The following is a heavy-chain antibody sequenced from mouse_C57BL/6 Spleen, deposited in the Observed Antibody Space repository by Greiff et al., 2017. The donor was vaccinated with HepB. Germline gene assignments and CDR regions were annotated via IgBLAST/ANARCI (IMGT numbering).Heavy chain of an antibody. J-gene: IGHJ4*01. CDR3: ARKSPTWVDYAMDY. D-gene: IGHD2-10*01. CDR1: GFSLTSYA. V-gene: IGHV2-9-1*01. CDR2: IWTGGGT. Sequence: VKLMESGPGLVAPSQSLSITCTVSGFSLTSYAISWVRQPPGKGLEWLGVIWTGGGTNYNSALKSRLSISKDNSKSQVFLKMNSLQTDDTARYYCARKSPTWVDYAMDYWGQGTSVTVSS.